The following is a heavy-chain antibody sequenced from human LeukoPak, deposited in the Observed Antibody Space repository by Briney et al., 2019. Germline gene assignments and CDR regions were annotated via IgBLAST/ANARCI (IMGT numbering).Heavy chain of an antibody. V-gene: IGHV3-13*01. Sequence: WGSLRLSCAASEFTFSRYDMHWVRQATGKGLEWVSAIGTAGDTYYPGSVKGRFTISRENAKNSLYLQVNSLRAGDTAVYYCARGYYYGSGSPLDYWGQGTLVTVSS. D-gene: IGHD3-10*01. CDR3: ARGYYYGSGSPLDY. CDR1: EFTFSRYD. J-gene: IGHJ4*02. CDR2: IGTAGDT.